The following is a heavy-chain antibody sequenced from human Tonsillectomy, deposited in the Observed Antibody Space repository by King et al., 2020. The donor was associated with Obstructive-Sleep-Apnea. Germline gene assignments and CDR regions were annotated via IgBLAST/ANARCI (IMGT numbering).Heavy chain of an antibody. CDR1: GGSISSSNYY. V-gene: IGHV4-39*01. Sequence: QLQESGPGLVKPSETLSLGCTVSGGSISSSNYYWGWIRQPPGKGLEWIGSIYYSGSTYYNPSLNSRVTISVDTSKNQFSLKLTSVTAADTAVFYCARLSLVVGTAWDNWGQGTLVTVSS. D-gene: IGHD2-15*01. CDR3: ARLSLVVGTAWDN. J-gene: IGHJ4*02. CDR2: IYYSGST.